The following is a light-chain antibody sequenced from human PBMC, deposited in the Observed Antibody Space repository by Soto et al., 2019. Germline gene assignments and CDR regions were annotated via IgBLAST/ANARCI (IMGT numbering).Light chain of an antibody. J-gene: IGLJ2*01. Sequence: QSVLTQPPSTSGTPGPRVTISCSGSSSKIGSNTVNWYQQLPGAAPKLLSYSNDQRPSEVHDRLSGSKSGTSASLAFSGLQSEDEADYYWAAWDDSLNVVVLGGGTQLTVL. CDR1: SSKIGSNT. CDR3: AAWDDSLNVVV. CDR2: SND. V-gene: IGLV1-44*01.